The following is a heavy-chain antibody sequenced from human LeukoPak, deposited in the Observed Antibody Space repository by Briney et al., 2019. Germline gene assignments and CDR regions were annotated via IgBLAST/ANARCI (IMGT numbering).Heavy chain of an antibody. J-gene: IGHJ4*02. CDR3: AKVQNYDILTGPPGYFDY. V-gene: IGHV3-23*01. Sequence: GGSLRLSCAASGFTFSSYARSWVRQAPGKGLEWVSAISGSGGSTYYADPVKGRFTISRDNSKNTLYLQMNSLRAEDTAVYYCAKVQNYDILTGPPGYFDYWGQGTLVTVSS. CDR1: GFTFSSYA. D-gene: IGHD3-9*01. CDR2: ISGSGGST.